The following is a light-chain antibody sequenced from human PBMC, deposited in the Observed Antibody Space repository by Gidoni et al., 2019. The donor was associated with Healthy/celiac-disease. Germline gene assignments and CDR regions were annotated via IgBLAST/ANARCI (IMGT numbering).Light chain of an antibody. CDR2: GKY. V-gene: IGLV3-19*01. J-gene: IGLJ1*01. Sequence: SALTQDTAVSVALGQTVRITCQGDSLRSYYASWYQQKPGQAHVLVIYGKYNRPSGIPDRFSGSRSGNTASLTITGAQAEDEADYYCNSRDSIGNHYFFGTGTKVTVL. CDR1: SLRSYY. CDR3: NSRDSIGNHYF.